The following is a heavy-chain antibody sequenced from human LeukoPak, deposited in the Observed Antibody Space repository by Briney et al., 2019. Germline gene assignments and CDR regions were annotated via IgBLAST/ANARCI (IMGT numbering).Heavy chain of an antibody. CDR1: GYSISSGHY. D-gene: IGHD3-3*01. V-gene: IGHV4-38-2*02. J-gene: IGHJ5*02. CDR3: ARVDYDFNWFDP. Sequence: SETLSLTCTVSGYSISSGHYWGWIRQPPGKGLEWIGYIYYSGSTYYNPSLKSRVTISVDTSKNQFSLKLSSVTAADTAVYYCARVDYDFNWFDPWGQGTLVTVSS. CDR2: IYYSGST.